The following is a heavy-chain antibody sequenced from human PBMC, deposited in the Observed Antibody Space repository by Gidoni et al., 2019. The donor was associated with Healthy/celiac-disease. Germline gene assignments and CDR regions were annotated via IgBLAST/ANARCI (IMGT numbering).Heavy chain of an antibody. V-gene: IGHV4-34*01. J-gene: IGHJ3*02. CDR3: ARARGYYDSSGPRFGAFDI. Sequence: QVQLQQWGAGLLKPSETLSLTCAVYGGSFSGYYWSWIRQPPGKGLEWIGEINHSGSTNYNPSLKSRVTISVDTSKNQFSLKLSSVTAADTAVYYCARARGYYDSSGPRFGAFDIWGQGTMVTVSS. D-gene: IGHD3-22*01. CDR1: GGSFSGYY. CDR2: INHSGST.